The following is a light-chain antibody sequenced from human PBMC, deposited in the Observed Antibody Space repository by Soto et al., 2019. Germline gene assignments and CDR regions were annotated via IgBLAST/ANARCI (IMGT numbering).Light chain of an antibody. V-gene: IGKV1-39*01. CDR1: QGIRNY. J-gene: IGKJ5*01. CDR3: QQAYRAPIT. CDR2: MSS. Sequence: DIQMTQSPSSLSASVGDRVTITCRASQGIRNYLNWYQQKPGKAPNLLIYMSSSLQSGVPSRFSGSASGTDFTLTISSLQSEDFAGYYCQQAYRAPITFGQGTRLEIK.